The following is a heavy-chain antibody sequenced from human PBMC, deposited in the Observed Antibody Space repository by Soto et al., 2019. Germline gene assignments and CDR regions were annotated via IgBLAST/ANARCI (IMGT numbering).Heavy chain of an antibody. CDR3: ARIPYDNSGTIFDY. CDR2: ISGSGTIT. V-gene: IGHV3-23*01. J-gene: IGHJ4*02. Sequence: PGGSLRLSCAASGFTFSSYAMSWVRQAPGKGLEWVSAISGSGTITYYADSVKGRFTIYRDNSKNTLNLEMNSLRVEDTAVYYCARIPYDNSGTIFDYWGQGTLVTVSS. D-gene: IGHD3-22*01. CDR1: GFTFSSYA.